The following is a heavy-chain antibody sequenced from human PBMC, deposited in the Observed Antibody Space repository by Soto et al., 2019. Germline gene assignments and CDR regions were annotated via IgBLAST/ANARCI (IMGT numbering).Heavy chain of an antibody. V-gene: IGHV3-23*01. D-gene: IGHD3-22*01. CDR1: GFTFSSYA. CDR3: AKPLGYYYDSSGYYGNYYYYGMDV. J-gene: IGHJ6*02. CDR2: ISGSRGST. Sequence: EKSLRLSCAASGFTFSSYAMSWVRQAPGKGLKWVSAISGSRGSTYYADSVKGRFTISRDNSKNTLYLQMNSLRAEDTAVYYCAKPLGYYYDSSGYYGNYYYYGMDVWGQGTTVTVSS.